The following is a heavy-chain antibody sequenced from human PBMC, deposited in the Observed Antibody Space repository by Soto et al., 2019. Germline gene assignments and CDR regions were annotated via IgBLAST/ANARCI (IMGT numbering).Heavy chain of an antibody. J-gene: IGHJ4*02. V-gene: IGHV1-3*01. D-gene: IGHD6-19*01. CDR3: ARLSISVAATAY. CDR1: GYTFSNYA. CDR2: VNAGDGDT. Sequence: QVQLVQSGAEVKKPGASVKVSCKASGYTFSNYAINWVRQAPGQRLEWMGWVNAGDGDTKYSQKFQGRVNMTRDISASTAYMDLSSLTSEDTAVYFCARLSISVAATAYWGQGTLVTVSS.